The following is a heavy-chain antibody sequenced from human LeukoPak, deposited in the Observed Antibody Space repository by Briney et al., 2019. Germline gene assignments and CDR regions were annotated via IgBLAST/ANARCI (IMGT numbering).Heavy chain of an antibody. D-gene: IGHD3-9*01. J-gene: IGHJ3*02. CDR1: GFTFSNYA. CDR3: ARSSHYDILTGYSEEDAFDI. CDR2: ISGSDGST. V-gene: IGHV3-23*01. Sequence: GGSLLLSCAASGFTFSNYAMSWVRQAPGKGLEWVSVISGSDGSTYYADSAKGRFTISRDTSKNTLYLQMNSLRVEDTAVYYCARSSHYDILTGYSEEDAFDIWGQGTMVTVSS.